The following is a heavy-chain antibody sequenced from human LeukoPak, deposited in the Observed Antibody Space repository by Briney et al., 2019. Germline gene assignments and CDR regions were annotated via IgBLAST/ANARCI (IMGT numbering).Heavy chain of an antibody. D-gene: IGHD4-11*01. CDR2: LGTDGTYT. J-gene: IGHJ5*02. Sequence: GGSLRLSRAASGFNLRDYWMHWVRQAPGKGLVWVSRLGTDGTYTNYADSVTGRFTISRDNAKNTLYLQMDSLRAEDTSFYYCVRDPSNSGNWFDLWGQGTLVTVPS. CDR1: GFNLRDYW. V-gene: IGHV3-74*01. CDR3: VRDPSNSGNWFDL.